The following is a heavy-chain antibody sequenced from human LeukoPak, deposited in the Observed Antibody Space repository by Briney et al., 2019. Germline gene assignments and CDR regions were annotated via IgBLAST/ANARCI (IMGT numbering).Heavy chain of an antibody. CDR3: TRDNDYDSSGYYCFDS. D-gene: IGHD3-22*01. V-gene: IGHV3-49*04. Sequence: GGSLRLSCTASGFTFGDYAMSWVRQAPGKGLEWVGFIRSKAYGGTTESAASVKGRFTISREDSKSIAYLQMNSLKTEDTAVYYCTRDNDYDSSGYYCFDSWGQGTLVTVSS. J-gene: IGHJ4*02. CDR2: IRSKAYGGTT. CDR1: GFTFGDYA.